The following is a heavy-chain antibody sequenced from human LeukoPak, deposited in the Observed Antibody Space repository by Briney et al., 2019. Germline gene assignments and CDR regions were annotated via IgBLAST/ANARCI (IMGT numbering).Heavy chain of an antibody. D-gene: IGHD3-22*01. CDR2: IYYSGST. J-gene: IGHJ4*02. CDR1: GGSISSYY. CDR3: AGNYYDSSGQIDY. Sequence: PSETLSLTCTVSGGSISSYYWSWIRQPPGKGLEWIGYIYYSGSTNYNPSLKSRVTISVDTSKNQFSLKLSSVTAADTAVYYCAGNYYDSSGQIDYWGQGTLVTVSS. V-gene: IGHV4-59*01.